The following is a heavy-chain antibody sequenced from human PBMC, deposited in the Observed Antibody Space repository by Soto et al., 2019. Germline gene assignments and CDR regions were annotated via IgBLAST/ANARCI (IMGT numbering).Heavy chain of an antibody. D-gene: IGHD6-13*01. CDR1: GFTFRIKA. J-gene: IGHJ4*02. Sequence: WGSLRLSGPASGFTFRIKAISWGPQAQRRGRGRVSASSGSGTRTSYADSVKGRFTISRDKSKNKLYLQMNSLRAADTAVYYCAKDHSRWLHFDYWGQGTLVTVSS. CDR2: SSGSGTRT. CDR3: AKDHSRWLHFDY. V-gene: IGHV3-23*01.